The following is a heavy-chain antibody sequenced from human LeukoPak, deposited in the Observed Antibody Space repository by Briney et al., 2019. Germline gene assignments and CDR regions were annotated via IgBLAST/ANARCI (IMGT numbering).Heavy chain of an antibody. Sequence: GGSLRLSCAASGFTVSSNYMGWVRQAPGKGLQWVSVIHSGGSTYYADSVKGRFTISRDNSKNTVYLQMNSLRAEDTAVYYCARDGPRAGRGVIFDDWGQGTLVTVSS. CDR2: IHSGGST. CDR1: GFTVSSNY. CDR3: ARDGPRAGRGVIFDD. J-gene: IGHJ4*02. V-gene: IGHV3-66*01. D-gene: IGHD3-10*01.